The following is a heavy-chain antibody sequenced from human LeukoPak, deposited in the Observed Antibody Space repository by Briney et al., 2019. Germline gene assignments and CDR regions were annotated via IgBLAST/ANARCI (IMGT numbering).Heavy chain of an antibody. CDR1: GFTFNSYW. CDR3: ARAGDISAAAGNYFDY. D-gene: IGHD6-13*01. Sequence: GGSLRLSCAASGFTFNSYWMSWVRQAPGKGLEWVANIKQDGSVRYYVDSVKGRFTISRDNAENALYLQMNSLRAEDTAVYYCARAGDISAAAGNYFDYWGQGTLVTVSS. V-gene: IGHV3-7*01. CDR2: IKQDGSVR. J-gene: IGHJ4*02.